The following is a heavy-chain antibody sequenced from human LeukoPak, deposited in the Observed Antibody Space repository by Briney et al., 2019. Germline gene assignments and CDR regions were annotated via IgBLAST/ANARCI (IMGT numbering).Heavy chain of an antibody. CDR1: GYTFTGYY. J-gene: IGHJ4*02. D-gene: IGHD2-15*01. Sequence: GASVKVSCKASGYTFTGYYMHWVRQAPGQGLEWMGWINPNSGGTNYAQKFQGRVTMTRDTSISTAYMELSRLRSDDTAVYYCARDRGTVVVVAALYYFDYWGQGTLVTVSS. CDR3: ARDRGTVVVVAALYYFDY. V-gene: IGHV1-2*02. CDR2: INPNSGGT.